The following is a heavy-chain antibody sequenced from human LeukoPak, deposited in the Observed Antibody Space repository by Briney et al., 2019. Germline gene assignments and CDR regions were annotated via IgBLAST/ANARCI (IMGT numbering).Heavy chain of an antibody. CDR3: AKDLRRIAAAGMSKTH. J-gene: IGHJ4*02. CDR2: ISGSGGST. CDR1: GFTFSSYA. Sequence: GGSLRLSCAASGFTFSSYAMSWVRQAPGKGLEWVSAISGSGGSTYYADSVKGRFTISRDNSKNTLYLQMNSLRAEDTAVYYCAKDLRRIAAAGMSKTHWGQGTLVTVSS. D-gene: IGHD6-13*01. V-gene: IGHV3-23*01.